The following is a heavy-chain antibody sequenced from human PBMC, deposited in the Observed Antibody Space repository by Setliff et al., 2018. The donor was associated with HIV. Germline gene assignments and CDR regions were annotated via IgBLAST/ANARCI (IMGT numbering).Heavy chain of an antibody. CDR1: GFTFSNFW. D-gene: IGHD3-10*01. Sequence: GGSLRLSCAASGFTFSNFWMSWVRQAPGKGLEWVANIKQDGSEKYYADSVKGRFTISRDNSKNTLYLQMNSLRAEDTAVYYCARGQAMVRGVMNYWGQGTLVTVSS. J-gene: IGHJ4*02. CDR2: IKQDGSEK. CDR3: ARGQAMVRGVMNY. V-gene: IGHV3-7*03.